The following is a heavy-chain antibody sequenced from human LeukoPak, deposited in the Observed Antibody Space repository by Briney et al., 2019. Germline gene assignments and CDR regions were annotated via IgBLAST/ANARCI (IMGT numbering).Heavy chain of an antibody. D-gene: IGHD1-26*01. CDR1: GYSFTNYW. CDR2: IYPDDSDT. J-gene: IGHJ6*03. CDR3: ARLIVGATLDYYYMDV. Sequence: GGSLKIPCKGSGYSFTNYWIGWARHMPGKGLEWMGIIYPDDSDTRYSPSCQGQVTISADKSSSTAYLQWSSLEDSDTSMYYCARLIVGATLDYYYMDVWGKGTTVTVSS. V-gene: IGHV5-51*01.